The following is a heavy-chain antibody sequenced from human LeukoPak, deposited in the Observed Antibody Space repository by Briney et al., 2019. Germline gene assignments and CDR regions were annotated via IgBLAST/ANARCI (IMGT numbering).Heavy chain of an antibody. D-gene: IGHD6-6*01. CDR2: IYSGGST. CDR1: GFTVSSNY. Sequence: PGGSLRLSCAASGFTVSSNYMSWVRQAPGKGLEWVSVIYSGGSTYYADSVKGRFTISRDNSKNTLYLQMNSLRAEDTAVYYCARSSVSIAARRGAFDIRGQGTMVTVSS. V-gene: IGHV3-66*01. CDR3: ARSSVSIAARRGAFDI. J-gene: IGHJ3*02.